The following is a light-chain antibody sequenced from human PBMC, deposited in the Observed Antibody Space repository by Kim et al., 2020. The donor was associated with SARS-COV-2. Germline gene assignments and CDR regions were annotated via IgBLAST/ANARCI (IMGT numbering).Light chain of an antibody. J-gene: IGLJ3*02. V-gene: IGLV2-14*03. CDR2: DVT. CDR3: SSYTRRSTSV. CDR1: SSDLGSYIY. Sequence: GQSITISCTGTSSDLGSYIYVSWYQQHPGKAPKLIIFDVTKRPSWISDRFSGSKSGNTASLTIFGLQAEDEADYSCSSYTRRSTSVFGGGTQLTVL.